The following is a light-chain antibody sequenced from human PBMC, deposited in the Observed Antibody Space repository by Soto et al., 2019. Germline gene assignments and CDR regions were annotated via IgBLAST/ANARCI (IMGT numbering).Light chain of an antibody. CDR1: QNIGVW. J-gene: IGKJ1*01. Sequence: DIQMTQSPSTLSASVGDRVTIGCRASQNIGVWLAWYQQKPGKVPSLLIYKTSTLEDGVPSRFSGTGSGTDFTLTIYNLQPDDVATYYCQQWSLYSWTFGQGTKVDIK. CDR3: QQWSLYSWT. CDR2: KTS. V-gene: IGKV1-5*03.